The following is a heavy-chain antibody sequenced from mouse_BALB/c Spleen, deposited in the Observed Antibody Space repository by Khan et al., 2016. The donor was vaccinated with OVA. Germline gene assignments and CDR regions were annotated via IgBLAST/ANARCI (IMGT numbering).Heavy chain of an antibody. CDR3: ARISSYWYSDV. D-gene: IGHD6-2*01. CDR2: INTYTGET. Sequence: QIQLVQSGPELKKPGETVKISCKASGYTFTHYGMNWVKQAPGKGLKWMGWINTYTGETTYADDLKGRFVFSLETSASTAYLQISNLKNEDMTTYFCARISSYWYSDVWGAGTTVTVSS. V-gene: IGHV9-1*02. J-gene: IGHJ1*01. CDR1: GYTFTHYG.